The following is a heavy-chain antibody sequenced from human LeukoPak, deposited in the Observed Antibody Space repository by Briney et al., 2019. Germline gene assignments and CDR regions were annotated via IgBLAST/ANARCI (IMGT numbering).Heavy chain of an antibody. CDR2: IYPGDSDT. CDR1: GYSFTNYW. D-gene: IGHD2-15*01. V-gene: IGHV5-51*01. J-gene: IGHJ5*02. Sequence: GESLKISCKASGYSFTNYWIGWVRQMAGKGLEWMGIIYPGDSDTRYSPSFQGQVTISADKSISTAYLQWRSLKASDTAMYYCARAGVAAIVTDWFDPWGQGTLVTVSS. CDR3: ARAGVAAIVTDWFDP.